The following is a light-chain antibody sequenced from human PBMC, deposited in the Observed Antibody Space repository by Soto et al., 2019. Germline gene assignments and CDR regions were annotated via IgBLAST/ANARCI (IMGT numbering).Light chain of an antibody. CDR3: QHCNSYSEA. Sequence: DIQMTQSPSTLSGSVGDRVTITCRASQTISSWLPWYQQKLGKAPKLLIYKASTLKSGVPSRFSGSGSGTEFTLTISSLQPDDFATYYCQHCNSYSEAFGQGTKVELK. J-gene: IGKJ1*01. V-gene: IGKV1-5*03. CDR1: QTISSW. CDR2: KAS.